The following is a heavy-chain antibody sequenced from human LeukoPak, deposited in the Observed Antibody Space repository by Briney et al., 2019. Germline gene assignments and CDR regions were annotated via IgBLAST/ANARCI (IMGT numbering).Heavy chain of an antibody. Sequence: SSETLSLTCAVYGGSFSGYYCHWLRQPPGKGLEWIGEISHSGSTKYYPPLKSRVTISVDTSKNQFSLKLSSATAADTAVYYCFLWDTVVSRDYWGQGTLVTVSS. V-gene: IGHV4-34*01. CDR1: GGSFSGYY. J-gene: IGHJ4*02. CDR3: FLWDTVVSRDY. CDR2: ISHSGST. D-gene: IGHD4-23*01.